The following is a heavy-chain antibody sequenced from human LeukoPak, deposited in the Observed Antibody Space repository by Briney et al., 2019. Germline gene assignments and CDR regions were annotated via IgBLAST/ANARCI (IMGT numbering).Heavy chain of an antibody. V-gene: IGHV4-59*01. J-gene: IGHJ4*02. Sequence: SETLSLTCTVSGGSISSYYWSWIRQPPGKGLEWIGYIYYSGSTNYNPSLKSRVTISVDTSKNQFSLKLSSVTAADTAVYYCARDYYDSSGYYSFFGYWGQGTLVTVSS. CDR1: GGSISSYY. D-gene: IGHD3-22*01. CDR2: IYYSGST. CDR3: ARDYYDSSGYYSFFGY.